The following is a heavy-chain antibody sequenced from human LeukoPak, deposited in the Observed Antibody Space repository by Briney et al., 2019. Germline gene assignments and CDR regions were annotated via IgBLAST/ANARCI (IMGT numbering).Heavy chain of an antibody. CDR3: AREGIAVAEYYFDY. CDR1: GFTFSQYW. D-gene: IGHD6-19*01. Sequence: GGSLRLSCAASGFTFSQYWMSWVRQAPGKGPEWVANIKQDGSEKYYVDSVKGRFTISRDNAKNSLYLQMNSLRAEDTAVYYCAREGIAVAEYYFDYWGQGTLVTVSS. CDR2: IKQDGSEK. V-gene: IGHV3-7*01. J-gene: IGHJ4*02.